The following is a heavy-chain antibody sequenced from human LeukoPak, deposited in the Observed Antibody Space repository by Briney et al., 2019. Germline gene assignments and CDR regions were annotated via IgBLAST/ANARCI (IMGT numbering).Heavy chain of an antibody. CDR2: VWYDGSNK. CDR3: ARWGPGKVDDY. CDR1: GFTFSSHG. D-gene: IGHD4-23*01. V-gene: IGHV3-33*01. Sequence: GGSLRLSCAASGFTFSSHGMHWVRQAPGKGLEWVAVVWYDGSNKYYADSVKGRFTISRDNSKDTLYLQMDSLRAEDTAVYYCARWGPGKVDDYWGQGTLVTVS. J-gene: IGHJ4*02.